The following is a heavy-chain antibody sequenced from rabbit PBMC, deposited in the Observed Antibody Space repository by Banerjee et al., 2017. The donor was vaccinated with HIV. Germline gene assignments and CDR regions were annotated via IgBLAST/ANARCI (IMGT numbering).Heavy chain of an antibody. CDR1: GIDFSSYG. Sequence: QLVESGGGLVTLGGSLKLSCKASGIDFSSYGISWVRQAPGKGLEWIAYIYPDYGSTDYASWVNGRFTISLDNAQNTVFLQLSRLTAADTATYFCARGGYAGYGYATGFDLWGQGTLVTVS. V-gene: IGHV1S7*01. D-gene: IGHD6-1*01. CDR3: ARGGYAGYGYATGFDL. CDR2: IYPDYGST. J-gene: IGHJ4*01.